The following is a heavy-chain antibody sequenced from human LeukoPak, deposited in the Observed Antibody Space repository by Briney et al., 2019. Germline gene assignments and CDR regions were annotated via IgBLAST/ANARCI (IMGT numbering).Heavy chain of an antibody. Sequence: GRSLRLSCAASGFTFDDYAMHWVRQAPGKGLEWVSGISWNSGIIGYADSVKGRFTISRDNAKNYLYLQMNSLRAEDTAVYYCAKDTWLVGATKGIFDYWGQGTLVTVSS. CDR3: AKDTWLVGATKGIFDY. CDR2: ISWNSGII. V-gene: IGHV3-9*01. D-gene: IGHD1-26*01. J-gene: IGHJ4*02. CDR1: GFTFDDYA.